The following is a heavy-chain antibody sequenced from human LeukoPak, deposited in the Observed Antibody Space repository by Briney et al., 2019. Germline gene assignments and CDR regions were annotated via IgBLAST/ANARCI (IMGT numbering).Heavy chain of an antibody. CDR3: ARDRGWAFDY. CDR2: INSDGSWT. V-gene: IGHV3-74*01. Sequence: GGSLRLSCAASGNYWIHWVRQVPGKGLVWVSHINSDGSWTSYADSVKGRFTISKDNAKNTVYLQMNSLRAEDTAVYYCARDRGWAFDYWGQGVLVTVSS. CDR1: GNYW. J-gene: IGHJ4*02. D-gene: IGHD1-26*01.